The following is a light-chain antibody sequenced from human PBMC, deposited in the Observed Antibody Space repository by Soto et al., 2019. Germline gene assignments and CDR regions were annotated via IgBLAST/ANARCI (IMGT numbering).Light chain of an antibody. V-gene: IGKV1D-8*03. CDR3: QQLNSYLSIT. J-gene: IGKJ5*01. CDR2: AAS. CDR1: QGISSY. Sequence: VIWMTQSPSLLSASTGDRVTISCRMSQGISSYLAWYQQKPGKAPELLIYAASTLQSGVPSRFSGSGSGTEYTLTISSLHAKDFATYYCQQLNSYLSITLGQGTRLEIK.